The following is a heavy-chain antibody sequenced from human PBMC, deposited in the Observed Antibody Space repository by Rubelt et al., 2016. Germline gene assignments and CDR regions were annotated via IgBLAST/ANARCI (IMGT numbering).Heavy chain of an antibody. CDR1: GLSFSTYW. J-gene: IGHJ4*02. Sequence: EAQLVESGGGLVQPGGSLRLSCAVSGLSFSTYWMSWVRQAPGKGLEWVARIKEDGSEKYYGGSVKGRFTISRDNAKNSLYLQMDSLRVEDTAVYYCVGGWGWLIEYWGQGTLVTVSS. CDR3: VGGWGWLIEY. D-gene: IGHD3-10*01. V-gene: IGHV3-7*01. CDR2: IKEDGSEK.